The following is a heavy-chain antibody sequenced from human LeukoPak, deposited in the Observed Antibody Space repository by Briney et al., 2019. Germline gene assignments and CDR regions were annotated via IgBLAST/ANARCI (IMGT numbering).Heavy chain of an antibody. D-gene: IGHD3-22*01. CDR3: ARGGQNLVVTIEDY. CDR2: ISSDGSVT. J-gene: IGHJ4*02. Sequence: PGGSLRLSCAASGFTFSSTWMHWVRQVPGKGLVWVSRISSDGSVTTYADSVKGRFTISRDNSKNTLYLQMNSLRAEDTAVYYCARGGQNLVVTIEDYWGQGTLVTVSS. V-gene: IGHV3-74*01. CDR1: GFTFSSTW.